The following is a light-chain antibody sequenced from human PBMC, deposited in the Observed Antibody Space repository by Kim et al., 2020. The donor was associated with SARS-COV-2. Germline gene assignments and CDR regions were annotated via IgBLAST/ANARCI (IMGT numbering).Light chain of an antibody. J-gene: IGKJ4*02. Sequence: DIQLTQSPSFLSASVGDRVTITCRASQGISSYLAWYQQKPGKAPKLLIYAASTLQSGVPSRFSGSGSGTEFTLTISSLQPEDFATSYCQQLNSYLGLGFGGGTKVDIK. CDR1: QGISSY. CDR2: AAS. V-gene: IGKV1-9*01. CDR3: QQLNSYLGLG.